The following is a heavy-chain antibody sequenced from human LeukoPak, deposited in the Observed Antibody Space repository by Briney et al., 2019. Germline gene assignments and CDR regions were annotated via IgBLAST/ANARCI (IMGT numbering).Heavy chain of an antibody. CDR2: INPHSGGA. CDR1: GYTFTGYY. Sequence: ASVKVSCKASGYTFTGYYMHWVRQAPGQGLEWMGWINPHSGGANYAQNFLGRVTMTRDTSINTAYMELSRLTSDDTAVYYCAREGKLRFLGWLTNWFDPWGQGTLVTVSS. CDR3: AREGKLRFLGWLTNWFDP. V-gene: IGHV1-2*02. D-gene: IGHD3-3*01. J-gene: IGHJ5*02.